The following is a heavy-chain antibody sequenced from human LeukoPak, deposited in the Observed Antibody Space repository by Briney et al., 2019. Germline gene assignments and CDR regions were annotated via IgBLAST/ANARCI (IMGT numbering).Heavy chain of an antibody. V-gene: IGHV1-2*02. J-gene: IGHJ6*03. CDR3: ARGRGYSYGYYYYYMDV. Sequence: ASVKVSCKASGYTFTGYYMHWVRQAPGQGLEWMGWINPNSGGTNYAQKFQGRVTMTRDTSISTAYMELSRLRSDDTAVYYCARGRGYSYGYYYYYMDVWGKGTTVTVPS. CDR1: GYTFTGYY. D-gene: IGHD5-18*01. CDR2: INPNSGGT.